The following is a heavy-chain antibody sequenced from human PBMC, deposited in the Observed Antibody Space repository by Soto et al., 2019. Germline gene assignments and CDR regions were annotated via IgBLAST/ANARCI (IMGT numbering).Heavy chain of an antibody. CDR3: ATAPTVSIPLFDY. V-gene: IGHV3-21*01. CDR1: GFTFSSYS. J-gene: IGHJ4*02. Sequence: PGGSLRLSCAASGFTFSSYSMNWVRQAPGKGLEWVSSISSSSSYIYYADSVKGRFTISRDNAKNSLYLQMNSLRAEDTAVYYPATAPTVSIPLFDYWGQGTLVTVSS. CDR2: ISSSSSYI.